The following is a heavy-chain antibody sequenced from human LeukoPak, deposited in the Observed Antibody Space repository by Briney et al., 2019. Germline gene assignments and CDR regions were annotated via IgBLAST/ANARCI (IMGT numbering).Heavy chain of an antibody. CDR1: GFMFTDFA. D-gene: IGHD5-12*01. J-gene: IGHJ4*02. CDR3: AKGGSAGY. V-gene: IGHV3-30*04. Sequence: SGGSLRLSCAASGFMFTDFAMHWVRQAPGKGLQWAAVISNDERNKYYADSVKGRFTISRDNSKNTLYLQMNSLRAEDTAVYYCAKGGSAGYWGQGTLATVSS. CDR2: ISNDERNK.